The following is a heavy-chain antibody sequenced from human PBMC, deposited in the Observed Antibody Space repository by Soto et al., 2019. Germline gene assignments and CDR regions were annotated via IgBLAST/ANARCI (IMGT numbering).Heavy chain of an antibody. J-gene: IGHJ6*03. CDR3: ARGYSSSTNQYYYYYYYMDV. CDR2: ISAYNGNT. V-gene: IGHV1-18*01. Sequence: ASVKVSCKASGYTFTSYGISWVRQAPGQGLEWMGWISAYNGNTNYAQKLQGRVTMTTDTSTSTAYMELRSLRSDDTAVYYCARGYSSSTNQYYYYYYYMDVWGKGTTVTVSS. CDR1: GYTFTSYG. D-gene: IGHD6-6*01.